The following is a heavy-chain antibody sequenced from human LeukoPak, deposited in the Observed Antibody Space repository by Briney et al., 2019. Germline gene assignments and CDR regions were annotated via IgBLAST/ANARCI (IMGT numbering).Heavy chain of an antibody. CDR2: INPDSGGT. J-gene: IGHJ6*04. D-gene: IGHD5-18*01. CDR3: ARDQNLSGYSYGYWWDV. V-gene: IGHV1-2*02. CDR1: GYTFTGYY. Sequence: ASVKVSCKASGYTFTGYYMHWVRQAPGQGLEWMGWINPDSGGTNYAQKFQGRVTVTRDTSISTAYMQLSRLSSDDTALYYCARDQNLSGYSYGYWWDVWGKGTTVTVSS.